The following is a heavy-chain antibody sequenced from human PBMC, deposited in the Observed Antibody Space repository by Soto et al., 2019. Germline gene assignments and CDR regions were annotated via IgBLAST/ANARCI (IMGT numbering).Heavy chain of an antibody. V-gene: IGHV1-69*13. D-gene: IGHD1-7*01. Sequence: SVKGSCKAAGGSISSYASSWGRQDTRQGLEWMGGIIPIFGTANYAQKFQGRVTITADESTSTAYMELSSLRSEDTAVYYCARERYNWNYVLEFDYWGQGTLVTVSS. CDR2: IIPIFGTA. J-gene: IGHJ4*02. CDR1: GGSISSYA. CDR3: ARERYNWNYVLEFDY.